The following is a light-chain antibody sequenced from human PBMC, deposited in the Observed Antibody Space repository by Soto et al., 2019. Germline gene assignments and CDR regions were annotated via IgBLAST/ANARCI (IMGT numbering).Light chain of an antibody. V-gene: IGLV2-18*02. CDR1: GSDVANYKR. Sequence: QSALTQPPSVSGSLEQSVTISCTGTGSDVANYKRVSWYQQAPGTAPKLIIYEVTSRPSGVPARFSGSKSGNTASLTISGLQAEDEAVYYCSSYAGSSNLVIFGGGTKVTVL. CDR2: EVT. CDR3: SSYAGSSNLVI. J-gene: IGLJ2*01.